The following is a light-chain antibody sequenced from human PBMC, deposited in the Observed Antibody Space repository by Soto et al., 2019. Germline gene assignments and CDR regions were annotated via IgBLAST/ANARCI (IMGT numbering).Light chain of an antibody. Sequence: QAVVTQPASVSGSPGQSITISCTGTSSDIGGYNYVSWYQQHPGKVPKLMIFEVSNRPSGVSYRFSGSKSGNTASLTISGLQAEDEADYYCSSYTGSSTLYVFGTGTKLTVL. CDR2: EVS. V-gene: IGLV2-14*01. CDR3: SSYTGSSTLYV. CDR1: SSDIGGYNY. J-gene: IGLJ1*01.